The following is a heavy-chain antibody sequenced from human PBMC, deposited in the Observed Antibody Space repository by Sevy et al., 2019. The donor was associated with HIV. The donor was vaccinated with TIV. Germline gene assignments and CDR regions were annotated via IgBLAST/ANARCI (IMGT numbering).Heavy chain of an antibody. Sequence: GGSLRLSCAASGFTFSSYSMNWVRQAPGKGLERVSYISSRGDIIYYADSVKGRFTISRDNAKNSLFLQMNSLRDEDTAVYYCATEGRDSSGYYFLYYYWGQGTLVTVSS. D-gene: IGHD3-22*01. J-gene: IGHJ4*02. V-gene: IGHV3-48*02. CDR2: ISSRGDII. CDR3: ATEGRDSSGYYFLYYY. CDR1: GFTFSSYS.